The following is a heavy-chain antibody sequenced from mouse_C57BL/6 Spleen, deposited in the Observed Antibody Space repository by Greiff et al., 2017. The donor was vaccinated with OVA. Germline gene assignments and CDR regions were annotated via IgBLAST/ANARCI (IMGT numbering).Heavy chain of an antibody. J-gene: IGHJ3*01. V-gene: IGHV1-7*01. D-gene: IGHD2-4*01. Sequence: QVQLQQSGAELAKPGASVKLSCKASGYTFTSYWMHWVKQRPGQGLEWIGNINPSSGYTKYNQKFKDKATLTADKSSSTAYMQLRSLTYEDSAVYYCARYEYDEGAWFAYWGQGTLVTVSA. CDR1: GYTFTSYW. CDR3: ARYEYDEGAWFAY. CDR2: INPSSGYT.